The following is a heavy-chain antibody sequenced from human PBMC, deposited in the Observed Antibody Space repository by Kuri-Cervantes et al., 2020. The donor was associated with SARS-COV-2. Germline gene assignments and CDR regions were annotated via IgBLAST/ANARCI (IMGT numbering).Heavy chain of an antibody. Sequence: GESLKISCAASGFTFSSYSMNWVRQAPGKGLEWVSSISSSSSYIYYADSVKGRFTISRDNAKNSLYLQMNSLRAEDTAVYYCARTGRFLEWFKYYYYGMDVWGQGTTVTVSS. J-gene: IGHJ6*02. CDR1: GFTFSSYS. V-gene: IGHV3-21*01. CDR2: ISSSSSYI. D-gene: IGHD3-3*01. CDR3: ARTGRFLEWFKYYYYGMDV.